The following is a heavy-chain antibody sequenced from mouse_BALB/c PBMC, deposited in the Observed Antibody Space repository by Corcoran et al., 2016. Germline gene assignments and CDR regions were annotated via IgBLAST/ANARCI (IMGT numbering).Heavy chain of an antibody. CDR1: GFNIKDTY. D-gene: IGHD2-2*01. CDR3: ADLYGYDGGCAY. CDR2: IDPANGNT. J-gene: IGHJ3*01. V-gene: IGHV14-3*02. Sequence: EVQLQQSGAELVKPGASVKLSCTASGFNIKDTYMHWVKQRPEQGLEWIGRIDPANGNTKYDPKFQGKATITADTSSNTAYLQLSSLTSEDTAVYYCADLYGYDGGCAYWGQGTLVTVSA.